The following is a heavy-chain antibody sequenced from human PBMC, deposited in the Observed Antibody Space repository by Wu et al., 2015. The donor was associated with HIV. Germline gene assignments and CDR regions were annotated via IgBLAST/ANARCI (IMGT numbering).Heavy chain of an antibody. J-gene: IGHJ4*02. Sequence: QVQLVQSGAEVKKPGASVKVSCKASGYMFTGHYIHWVRQAPGQGPEWMGWINPSTATTSYAQKFQGRVIMTRDTSITTAHMELSSLRSEDTAVYYCARTEVGATEGPGYFDYWGQGTLVTVSS. CDR2: INPSTATT. D-gene: IGHD1-26*01. CDR3: ARTEVGATEGPGYFDY. V-gene: IGHV1-2*02. CDR1: GYMFTGHY.